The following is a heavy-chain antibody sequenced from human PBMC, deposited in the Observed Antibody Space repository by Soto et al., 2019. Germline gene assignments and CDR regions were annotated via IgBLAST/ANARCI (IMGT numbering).Heavy chain of an antibody. J-gene: IGHJ4*02. CDR3: AGMFWFGDLLFDY. Sequence: ASVKVSCKVSGYTLTELSMHWVRQAPGKGLEWMGGFDPEDGETIYAQKFQGRVTMTEDTSKNQFSLRLTSVTAADTAVYFCAGMFWFGDLLFDYWGQGTLVTVSS. CDR2: FDPEDGET. CDR1: GYTLTELS. V-gene: IGHV1-24*01. D-gene: IGHD3-10*01.